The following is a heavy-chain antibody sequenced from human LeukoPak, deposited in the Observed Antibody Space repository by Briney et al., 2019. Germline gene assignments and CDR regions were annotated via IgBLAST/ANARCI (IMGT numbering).Heavy chain of an antibody. Sequence: GGSLRLSCAASGFTFSSYAMSWVRQAPGKGLEWVSAISGSGGSTYYADSVKGRLTISRDNSKNTLYLQMNSLRAEDTAVYYCAKDKPAGYDFWSGYSFGFDYWGQGTLVTVSS. V-gene: IGHV3-23*01. CDR3: AKDKPAGYDFWSGYSFGFDY. CDR2: ISGSGGST. CDR1: GFTFSSYA. J-gene: IGHJ4*02. D-gene: IGHD3-3*01.